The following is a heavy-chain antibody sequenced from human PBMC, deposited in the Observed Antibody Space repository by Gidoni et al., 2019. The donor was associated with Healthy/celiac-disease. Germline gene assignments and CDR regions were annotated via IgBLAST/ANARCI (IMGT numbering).Heavy chain of an antibody. J-gene: IGHJ4*02. V-gene: IGHV4-31*03. CDR3: ARMRGGSSNYRRAVGYYFDY. D-gene: IGHD4-4*01. CDR1: GGSISSGGYY. CDR2: IYYSGST. Sequence: QVQLQESGPGLVKPSQTLSLTCTVSGGSISSGGYYWSWIRQHPGKGLEWIGYIYYSGSTYYNPSLKSRVTISVDTAKNQFSLKLSSVTAADTAVYYCARMRGGSSNYRRAVGYYFDYWGQGTLVTVSS.